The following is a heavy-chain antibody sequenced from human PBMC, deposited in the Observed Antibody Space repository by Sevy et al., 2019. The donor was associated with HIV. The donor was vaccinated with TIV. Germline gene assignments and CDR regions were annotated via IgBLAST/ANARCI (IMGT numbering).Heavy chain of an antibody. CDR2: VSYDGSSK. CDR1: GFTFRNFG. Sequence: GGSLRISCVGSGFTFRNFGVHWLRQAPGKGLEWLSVVSYDGSSKYYVDSVKGRFIVSRDNSKNTLYLQMNSLRTEDTAVYYCARGGSGDYYYYGVDVWGQGTTVTVSS. V-gene: IGHV3-30*03. D-gene: IGHD3-10*01. J-gene: IGHJ6*02. CDR3: ARGGSGDYYYYGVDV.